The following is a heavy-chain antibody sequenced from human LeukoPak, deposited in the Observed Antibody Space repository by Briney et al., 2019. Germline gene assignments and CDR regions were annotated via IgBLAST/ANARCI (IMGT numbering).Heavy chain of an antibody. CDR1: GYTFTNYA. D-gene: IGHD1-1*01. V-gene: IGHV7-4-1*02. J-gene: IGHJ3*02. CDR3: ARNAAGTGSVHGNAFDI. Sequence: ASVKVSCKASGYTFTNYALNWVRLAPGQGLEWMGWINPNTGNPTYAQGFTGRFVFSLDNSVSTAYLQISSLKAEDTAVYYCARNAAGTGSVHGNAFDIWGQGTMVTVSS. CDR2: INPNTGNP.